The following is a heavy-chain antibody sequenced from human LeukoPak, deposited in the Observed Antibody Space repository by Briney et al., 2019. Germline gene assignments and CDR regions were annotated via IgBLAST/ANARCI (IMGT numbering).Heavy chain of an antibody. CDR2: ISGSGGST. J-gene: IGHJ4*02. V-gene: IGHV3-23*01. CDR3: AKRGTWDIAVEEFDY. CDR1: GFTFSSYA. Sequence: GSLRLSCAASGFTFSSYAMSWVRQAPGKGLEWVSAISGSGGSTYYADSVKGRFTISRDNSKNTLYLQMNSLRAEDTAVCYCAKRGTWDIAVEEFDYWGQGTLVTVSS. D-gene: IGHD6-19*01.